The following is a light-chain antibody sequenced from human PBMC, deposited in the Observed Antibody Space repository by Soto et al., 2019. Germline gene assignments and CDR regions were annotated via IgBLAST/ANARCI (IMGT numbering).Light chain of an antibody. Sequence: EIVMTQSPATLSVSPGERATLSCRASQSVSSILAWYQQKPGQAPRLLIYGASTRATGIPARFSGSGSGTEFTLTISSLQSEDFAVYYCQQYNNWPPRRTFGQGTKVKSN. CDR1: QSVSSI. CDR2: GAS. J-gene: IGKJ1*01. CDR3: QQYNNWPPRRT. V-gene: IGKV3-15*01.